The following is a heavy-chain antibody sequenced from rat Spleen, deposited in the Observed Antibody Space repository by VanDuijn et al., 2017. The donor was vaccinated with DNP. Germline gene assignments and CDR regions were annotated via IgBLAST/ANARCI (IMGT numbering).Heavy chain of an antibody. D-gene: IGHD1-2*01. CDR2: IWGDGTT. CDR1: GFSLTSNS. CDR3: ARSGDYSSYYVMDV. J-gene: IGHJ4*01. V-gene: IGHV2-1*01. Sequence: QVQLKESGPGLVQPSQTLSLTCTVSGFSLTSNSVHWIRQPPGKGLEWMGGIWGDGTTDYNSALKSRLSISRDTSKSQVFLKLNSLQTEDTAMYFCARSGDYSSYYVMDVWGQGASVTVSS.